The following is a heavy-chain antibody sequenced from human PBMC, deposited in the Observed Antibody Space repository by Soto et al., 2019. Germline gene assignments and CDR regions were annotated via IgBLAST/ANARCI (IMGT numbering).Heavy chain of an antibody. Sequence: QVPLVQSGAEVKKPGASVKVSCKASGYTFTSYDITWVRQATGQGLEWMGWMNPNSGNTGYAQKFQGRVTMTRNTSISTAYMELSSLRSEDTAVYYCARSDSSGYPFDYWGQGTLVTVSS. J-gene: IGHJ4*02. CDR2: MNPNSGNT. CDR1: GYTFTSYD. CDR3: ARSDSSGYPFDY. V-gene: IGHV1-8*01. D-gene: IGHD3-22*01.